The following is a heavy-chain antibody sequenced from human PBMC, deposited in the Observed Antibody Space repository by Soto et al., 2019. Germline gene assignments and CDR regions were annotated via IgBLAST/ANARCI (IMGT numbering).Heavy chain of an antibody. CDR3: ARPLEFHSSSWYYFDY. Sequence: QVLLVQSGAEVKKPGASVKVSCKASGYTFTSYGISWVRQAPGQGLEWMGWISAYNGNTNYAQKLQGRVTMTTDTSTSTGYMELRSLRSDDTAVYYCARPLEFHSSSWYYFDYWGQGTLVTVSS. J-gene: IGHJ4*02. D-gene: IGHD6-13*01. CDR2: ISAYNGNT. CDR1: GYTFTSYG. V-gene: IGHV1-18*01.